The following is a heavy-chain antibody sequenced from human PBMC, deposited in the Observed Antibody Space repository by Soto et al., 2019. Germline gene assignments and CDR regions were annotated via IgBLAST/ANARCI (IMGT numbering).Heavy chain of an antibody. CDR1: GGSISTYY. D-gene: IGHD6-19*01. Sequence: PAETLSLTCTVSGGSISTYYCIFIRHPPFKGLEWIVYIYYSGSTSYNPSLKSRVTISVDTSKNQFSLKLRSVTAADTAVYYCASDRSSGWDQGYGMDVWGQGTTVTVSS. J-gene: IGHJ6*02. CDR2: IYYSGST. V-gene: IGHV4-59*01. CDR3: ASDRSSGWDQGYGMDV.